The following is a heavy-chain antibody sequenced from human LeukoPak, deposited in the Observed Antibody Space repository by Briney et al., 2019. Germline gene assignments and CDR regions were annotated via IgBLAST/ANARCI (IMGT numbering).Heavy chain of an antibody. CDR1: GGSVSTSIYY. Sequence: SETLSLTCTVSGGSVSTSIYYWGWIRQPPGKGLEWIGSISYSGTNYNNPSLKSRVSISIDTSKNQFSVKVTCVTAADTAMYYCASLGTLRSWGQGTLVTVSS. CDR3: ASLGTLRS. D-gene: IGHD7-27*01. CDR2: ISYSGTN. V-gene: IGHV4-39*01. J-gene: IGHJ5*02.